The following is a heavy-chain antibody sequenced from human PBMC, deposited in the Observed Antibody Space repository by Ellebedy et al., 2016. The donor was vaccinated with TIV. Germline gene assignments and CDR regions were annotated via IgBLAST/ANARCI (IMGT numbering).Heavy chain of an antibody. Sequence: GESLKISCAVSGSTFRNVWMSWVRQAPGKGLEWVGRIRSHADGGTTHFSAPVQGRFTISRDDSKNTVYLHMNSLTPEDTGVYYCATEAGCARPCDSWGQGTQVTVSS. CDR1: GSTFRNVW. CDR2: IRSHADGGTT. J-gene: IGHJ4*02. D-gene: IGHD2-8*01. V-gene: IGHV3-15*05. CDR3: ATEAGCARPCDS.